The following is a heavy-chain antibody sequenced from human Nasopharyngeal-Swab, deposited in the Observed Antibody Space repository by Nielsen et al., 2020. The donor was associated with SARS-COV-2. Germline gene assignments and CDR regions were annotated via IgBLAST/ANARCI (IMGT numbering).Heavy chain of an antibody. CDR3: ASIGGLDY. D-gene: IGHD3-16*02. V-gene: IGHV3-74*01. Sequence: WIRQPPGKGLVWVSRINSDGSGTSYADSVKGRFTISRDNAKNTLYLQMNSLRAEDTAVYYCASIGGLDYWGQGTLVTVSS. CDR2: INSDGSGT. J-gene: IGHJ4*02.